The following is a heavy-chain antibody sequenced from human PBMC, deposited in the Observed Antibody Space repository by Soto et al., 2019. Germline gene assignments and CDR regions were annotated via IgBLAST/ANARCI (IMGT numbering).Heavy chain of an antibody. J-gene: IGHJ6*03. CDR1: GFTFSSYW. CDR3: ARALRATGSEYYYYYYMDV. Sequence: EVQLVESGGGLVQPGGSLRLSCAASGFTFSSYWMSWVRQAPGKGLEWVANIKQDGSEKYYVDSVKGRFTISRDNAKNSLSLQMNSLRAEDTAVYYCARALRATGSEYYYYYYMDVWGKGTTVTVSS. CDR2: IKQDGSEK. D-gene: IGHD3-10*01. V-gene: IGHV3-7*01.